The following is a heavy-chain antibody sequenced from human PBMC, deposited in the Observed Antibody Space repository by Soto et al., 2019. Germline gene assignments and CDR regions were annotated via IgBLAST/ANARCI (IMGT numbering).Heavy chain of an antibody. J-gene: IGHJ4*02. CDR3: AREVLGYCSGGSCYGPRDY. V-gene: IGHV1-18*01. CDR1: GYTFTSYG. D-gene: IGHD2-15*01. Sequence: GASVKVSCKASGYTFTSYGISWVRQAPGQGLEWMGWISAYNGNTNYAQKLQGRVTMTTDTSTSTAYMELRSLRSDDTAVYYCAREVLGYCSGGSCYGPRDYWGQGTLVTVSS. CDR2: ISAYNGNT.